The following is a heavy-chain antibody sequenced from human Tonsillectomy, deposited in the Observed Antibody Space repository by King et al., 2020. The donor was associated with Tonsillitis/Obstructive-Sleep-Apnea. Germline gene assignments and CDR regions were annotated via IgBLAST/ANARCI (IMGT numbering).Heavy chain of an antibody. CDR3: VKSLSQGLAPHDC. CDR1: GFTFSSYS. D-gene: IGHD3-3*02. CDR2: INNDGGYT. J-gene: IGHJ4*02. V-gene: IGHV3-64D*06. Sequence: VQLVESGGGLVQPGGSLRLSCSASGFTFSSYSMHWVRQAPGRGLEYVSGINNDGGYTPYADSVKGRFSISRDNSKNTLYLQMNSLRVEATALYYCVKSLSQGLAPHDCWGRGILVTVSP.